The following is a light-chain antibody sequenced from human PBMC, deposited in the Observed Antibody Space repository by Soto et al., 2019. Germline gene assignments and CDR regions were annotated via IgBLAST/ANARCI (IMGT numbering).Light chain of an antibody. Sequence: EIVLTQSPGTLSLSPWERATLSCRASQSVSSSYLAWYQQKPAQAPRLLIYGASTRATGIPDRFSGSGSGTDFTLTISSLEPEDFAVYYCQQRSNWPTFGQGTRLEIK. CDR3: QQRSNWPT. CDR2: GAS. J-gene: IGKJ5*01. CDR1: QSVSSSY. V-gene: IGKV3D-20*02.